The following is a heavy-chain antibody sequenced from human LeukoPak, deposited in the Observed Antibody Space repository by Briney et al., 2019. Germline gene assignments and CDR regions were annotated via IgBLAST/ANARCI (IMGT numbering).Heavy chain of an antibody. CDR2: ISSSSSYI. Sequence: GGALRLPCAASGFTFSSYSMNWVRQAPGKGLEWVSSISSSSSYIYYADSGKGRFTISRDNAKNSLYLQMSSLRAEDTAVYYCARDSVYCSSTSCPPSLGDYYMDVWGKGTTVTVSS. CDR3: ARDSVYCSSTSCPPSLGDYYMDV. CDR1: GFTFSSYS. D-gene: IGHD2-2*01. V-gene: IGHV3-21*01. J-gene: IGHJ6*03.